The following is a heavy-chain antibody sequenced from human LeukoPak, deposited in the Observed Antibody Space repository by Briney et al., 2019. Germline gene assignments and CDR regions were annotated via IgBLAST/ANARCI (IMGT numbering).Heavy chain of an antibody. CDR1: GFTFSSYE. CDR2: ISSSSSYI. Sequence: GGSLRLSCAASGFTFSSYEMNWVRQAPGKGLEWVSSISSSSSYIYYADSVKGRFTISRDNAKNSLYLQMNSLRAEDTAVYYCARVGSQWLTRKKYYFDYWGPGTLVTVSS. D-gene: IGHD6-19*01. CDR3: ARVGSQWLTRKKYYFDY. J-gene: IGHJ4*02. V-gene: IGHV3-21*01.